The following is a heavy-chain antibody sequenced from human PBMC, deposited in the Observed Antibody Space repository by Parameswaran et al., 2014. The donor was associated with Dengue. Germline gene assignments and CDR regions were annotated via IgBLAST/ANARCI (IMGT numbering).Heavy chain of an antibody. D-gene: IGHD3-10*01. V-gene: IGHV4-59*01. Sequence: RWIRQPPGKGLEWIGHIHYSGSINHNPSLKSRVTISIDTSKNQFSLHLNSVTAADTAVYYCARAGLLLLWFGEAGRWFDPWGQGTLVTVSS. CDR2: IHYSGSI. CDR3: ARAGLLLLWFGEAGRWFDP. J-gene: IGHJ5*02.